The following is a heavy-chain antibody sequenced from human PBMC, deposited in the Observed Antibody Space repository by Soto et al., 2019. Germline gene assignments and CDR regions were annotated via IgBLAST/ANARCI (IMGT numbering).Heavy chain of an antibody. J-gene: IGHJ6*02. Sequence: ASMKVSCKASGGTFSSYAISWVRQAPGQGLEWMGGIIPIFGTANYAQKFQGRVTITADESTSTAYMELSSLRSEDTAVYYCARDKSSGWYENYYYYGMDVWGQGTTVTVSS. D-gene: IGHD6-19*01. CDR2: IIPIFGTA. V-gene: IGHV1-69*13. CDR1: GGTFSSYA. CDR3: ARDKSSGWYENYYYYGMDV.